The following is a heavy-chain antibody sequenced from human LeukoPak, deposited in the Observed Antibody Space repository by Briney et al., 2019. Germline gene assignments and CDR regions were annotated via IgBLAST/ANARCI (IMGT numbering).Heavy chain of an antibody. CDR2: IYYSGST. Sequence: KASETLSLTCTVSGGSISSYYWSWIRQPPGKGLEWIGYIYYSGSTNYNPSLKSRVTISVDTSKNQFSLKLSSVTAADTAVYYCAREVAAAADYWGQGTLVTVSS. J-gene: IGHJ4*02. CDR1: GGSISSYY. D-gene: IGHD6-13*01. V-gene: IGHV4-59*01. CDR3: AREVAAAADY.